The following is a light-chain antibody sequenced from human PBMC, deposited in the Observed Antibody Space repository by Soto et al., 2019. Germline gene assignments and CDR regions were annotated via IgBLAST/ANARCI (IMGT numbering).Light chain of an antibody. Sequence: QSALTQPASVSGSPGQSITISCSGSSGDVGNYDLVSWYQQLPGKAPQLMIFEVSRRPSRVSGRFAGSKSGNTASLTISGLPADDEGDFCGCSYAGNGAWVFGGGTKLTVL. CDR1: SGDVGNYDL. V-gene: IGLV2-23*02. CDR2: EVS. J-gene: IGLJ3*02. CDR3: CSYAGNGAWV.